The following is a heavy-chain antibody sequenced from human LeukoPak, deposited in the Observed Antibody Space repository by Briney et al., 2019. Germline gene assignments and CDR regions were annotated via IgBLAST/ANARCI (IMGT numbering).Heavy chain of an antibody. V-gene: IGHV1-2*02. CDR2: INPNSGGT. J-gene: IGHJ4*02. CDR3: ARKQGRPFSRFHRYPDY. D-gene: IGHD1-14*01. Sequence: ASVKVSCKASGDTFTGYYMHWVRQAPGQGLEWMGWINPNSGGTNYAQKFQGRVTMTRDTSISTAYMELSRLRSDDTAVYYCARKQGRPFSRFHRYPDYWGQGTLVTVSS. CDR1: GDTFTGYY.